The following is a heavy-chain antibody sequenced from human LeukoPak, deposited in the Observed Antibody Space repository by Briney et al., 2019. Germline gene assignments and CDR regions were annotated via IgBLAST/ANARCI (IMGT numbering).Heavy chain of an antibody. CDR2: IYYSGSS. Sequence: SQTLSLTCTVSGGSISHGGYYWTWIRQNPGKGLEWIGYIYYSGSSFYNPSLKSRATISVDTSKNQFSLKLSSVTAADTAVYYCSRVDQGRRGWFDPWGQGTLVTVSS. V-gene: IGHV4-31*03. CDR1: GGSISHGGYY. CDR3: SRVDQGRRGWFDP. J-gene: IGHJ5*02.